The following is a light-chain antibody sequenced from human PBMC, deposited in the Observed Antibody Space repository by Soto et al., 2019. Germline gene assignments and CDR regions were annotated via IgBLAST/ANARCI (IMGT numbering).Light chain of an antibody. CDR3: QQGDNWPLT. CDR2: GSS. V-gene: IGKV3-15*01. J-gene: IGKJ2*01. CDR1: QSMNSE. Sequence: EIVMTQSPATLSLSPGDRAALSCRASQSMNSELAWYQQKPGQPPRLLIYGSSTRATGGPARFTGSESGSEFYLTISGLQSEDFAVYYCQQGDNWPLTFGQGTRLEI.